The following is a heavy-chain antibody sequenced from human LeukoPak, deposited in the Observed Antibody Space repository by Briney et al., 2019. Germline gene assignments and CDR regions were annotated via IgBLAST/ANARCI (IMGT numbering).Heavy chain of an antibody. CDR1: GFTFTSSA. CDR2: IVVGSGNT. CDR3: AAAGDSSGYYPGGDVFDY. V-gene: IGHV1-58*01. J-gene: IGHJ4*02. D-gene: IGHD3-22*01. Sequence: SVKVSCKASGFTFTSSAVQWVRQARGQRLEWIGWIVVGSGNTNYAQKFQERVTITRDMSTSTAYMELSSLRSEDTAVYYCAAAGDSSGYYPGGDVFDYWGQGTLVTVSS.